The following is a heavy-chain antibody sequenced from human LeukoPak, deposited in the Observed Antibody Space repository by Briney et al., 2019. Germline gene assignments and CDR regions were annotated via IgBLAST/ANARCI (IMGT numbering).Heavy chain of an antibody. CDR2: IYTVGTT. J-gene: IGHJ4*02. CDR1: GFSVSSNS. V-gene: IGHV3-66*01. CDR3: ARDVAAPGGVYFGY. Sequence: AGSLSLSCAASGFSVSSNSMSWVRQPPGTGLVWVSVIYTVGTTYYADSVKGRFTISRDNSKNTLYLQMHGLRAEDTAVYYCARDVAAPGGVYFGYWGQGTLVTVSS. D-gene: IGHD3-16*01.